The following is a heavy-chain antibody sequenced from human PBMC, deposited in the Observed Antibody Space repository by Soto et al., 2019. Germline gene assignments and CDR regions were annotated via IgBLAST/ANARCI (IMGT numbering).Heavy chain of an antibody. CDR2: INPYSGGT. CDR1: GYTFTGYY. D-gene: IGHD6-13*01. Sequence: QVQLVQSGAEVKKPGASVKVSCKASGYTFTGYYMHWVRQAPGQGLEWMGWINPYSGGTNYAQKVQGWVTMTRDTSSSTAYMELGRLSSDDTVVYYCPSGGDRSSWYFDYWGHGTLVTVSS. V-gene: IGHV1-2*04. CDR3: PSGGDRSSWYFDY. J-gene: IGHJ4*01.